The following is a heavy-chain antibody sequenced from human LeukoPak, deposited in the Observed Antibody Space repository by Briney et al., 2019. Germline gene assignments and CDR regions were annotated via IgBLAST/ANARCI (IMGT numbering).Heavy chain of an antibody. D-gene: IGHD6-13*01. CDR1: GFIFSSYG. V-gene: IGHV3-30*18. CDR3: AKAGASIAAAHDY. Sequence: GGSLRLSCAASGFIFSSYGMHWVRQSPGKGLEWVAYVSDDGTRQYYADSVKGRFTISRDNSKNTLYLQMNSLRAEDTAVYYCAKAGASIAAAHDYWGQGTLVTVSS. CDR2: VSDDGTRQ. J-gene: IGHJ4*02.